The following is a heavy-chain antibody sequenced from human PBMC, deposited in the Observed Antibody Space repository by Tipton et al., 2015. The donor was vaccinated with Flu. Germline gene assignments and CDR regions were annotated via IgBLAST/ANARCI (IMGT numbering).Heavy chain of an antibody. D-gene: IGHD5-18*01. V-gene: IGHV4-34*01. CDR1: GGSFSGYY. Sequence: TLSLTCAVYGGSFSGYYWSWIRQPPGKGLEWIGEINHSGSTNYNPSLKSRVTISVDTSKNQFSLKLSSVTAADTAVYYCAGTLGSAMVTPPDYWGQGTLVTVSS. CDR2: INHSGST. J-gene: IGHJ4*02. CDR3: AGTLGSAMVTPPDY.